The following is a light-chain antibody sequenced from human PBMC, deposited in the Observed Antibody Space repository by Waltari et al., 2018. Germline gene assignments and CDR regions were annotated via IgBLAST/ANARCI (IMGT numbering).Light chain of an antibody. CDR2: DDR. Sequence: YVPTQPPSVSVAPGQTARIACGGNNIGSKSVHWYQQKSGQAPVLVVYDDRDRPSGIPERFSGSNSGNTATLTISRVEAGDEADYHCQVWNSSPDHPGNWVFGGGTKLTVL. J-gene: IGLJ3*02. V-gene: IGLV3-21*02. CDR1: NIGSKS. CDR3: QVWNSSPDHPGNWV.